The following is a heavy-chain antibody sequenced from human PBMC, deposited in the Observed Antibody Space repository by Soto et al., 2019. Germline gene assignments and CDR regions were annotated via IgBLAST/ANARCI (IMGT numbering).Heavy chain of an antibody. J-gene: IGHJ6*02. CDR1: GFTFSSYS. CDR2: ISSSSSYI. CDR3: ARGRHDFWSGYYNHPVGYYGMDV. Sequence: KPGGSLRLSCAASGFTFSSYSMNWVRQAPGKGLEWVSSISSSSSYIYYADSVKGRFTISRDNAKNSLYLQMNSLRAEDTAVYYCARGRHDFWSGYYNHPVGYYGMDVWGQGTPVTVYS. D-gene: IGHD3-3*01. V-gene: IGHV3-21*01.